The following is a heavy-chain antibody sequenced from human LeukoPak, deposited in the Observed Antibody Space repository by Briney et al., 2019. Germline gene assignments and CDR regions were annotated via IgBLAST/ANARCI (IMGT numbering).Heavy chain of an antibody. CDR1: GFTFSSYG. V-gene: IGHV3-30*18. J-gene: IGHJ3*02. CDR3: AKDDVGYSSGSNGAFDI. CDR2: ISYDGSNK. Sequence: GRSLRLSCAASGFTFSSYGMHWVRQAPGKGLEWVAVISYDGSNKYYADSVKGRFTISRDNSKNTLYLQMNSLRAEDTAVYYCAKDDVGYSSGSNGAFDIWGQGTMVTVSS. D-gene: IGHD6-19*01.